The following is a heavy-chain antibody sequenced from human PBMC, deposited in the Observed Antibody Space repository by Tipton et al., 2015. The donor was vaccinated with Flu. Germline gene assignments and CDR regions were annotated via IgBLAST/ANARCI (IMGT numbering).Heavy chain of an antibody. CDR3: ARGGLLWFGELSPGYFDY. CDR2: IYHSGST. D-gene: IGHD3-10*01. V-gene: IGHV4-30-2*01. Sequence: TLSLTCAVSGGSISSGGYSWSWIRQPSGKGLEWIGYIYHSGSTYYNPSLKSRVTISVDRSKNQFSLKLSSVTAADTAVYYCARGGLLWFGELSPGYFDYWGQGTLVTVSS. CDR1: GGSISSGGYS. J-gene: IGHJ4*02.